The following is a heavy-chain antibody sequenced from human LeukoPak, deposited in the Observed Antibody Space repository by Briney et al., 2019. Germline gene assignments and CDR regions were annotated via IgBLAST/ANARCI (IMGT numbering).Heavy chain of an antibody. CDR3: ARGSYYDILTGYYYYYYMDV. D-gene: IGHD3-9*01. CDR2: MNPNSGNT. V-gene: IGHV1-8*01. Sequence: ASVKVSCKASGYTFTSYDINWVRQATGQGLEWMGWMNPNSGNTGYAQKFQGRVTMTRNTSISTAYMELSSLRSEDTAVYYCARGSYYDILTGYYYYYYMDVWGKGTTDTISS. CDR1: GYTFTSYD. J-gene: IGHJ6*03.